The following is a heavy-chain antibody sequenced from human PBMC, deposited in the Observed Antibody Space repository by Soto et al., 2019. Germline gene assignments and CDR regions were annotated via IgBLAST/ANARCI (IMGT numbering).Heavy chain of an antibody. CDR1: GFTFSTYG. CDR2: ISYDGNNK. CDR3: AKDHLPSTVTTPGY. V-gene: IGHV3-30*18. J-gene: IGHJ4*02. Sequence: QVQLVESGGGVVQPGRSLRLSCAASGFTFSTYGMHWVRQAPGKGLEWVAVISYDGNNKYYADSVKGRFTIARDNSKNTLFLQMDSLRAEAAAVYYCAKDHLPSTVTTPGYWGQGTLVTVSS. D-gene: IGHD4-17*01.